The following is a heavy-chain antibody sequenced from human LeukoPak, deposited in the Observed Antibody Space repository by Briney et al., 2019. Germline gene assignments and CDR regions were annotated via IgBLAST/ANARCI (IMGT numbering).Heavy chain of an antibody. D-gene: IGHD6-13*01. CDR2: ISSSSSYI. Sequence: GGSLRLSCAASGFTFSSYSMNWVRQAPGKGLEWVSSISSSSSYIYYADSVKGRFTISRDNAKNSLYLQMNSLRAEDTAVYYCARDTEDSSSWYDALDIWGQGTMVTVSS. CDR3: ARDTEDSSSWYDALDI. CDR1: GFTFSSYS. V-gene: IGHV3-21*01. J-gene: IGHJ3*02.